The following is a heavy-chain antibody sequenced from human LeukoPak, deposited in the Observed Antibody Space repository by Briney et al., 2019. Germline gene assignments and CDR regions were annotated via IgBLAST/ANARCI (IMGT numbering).Heavy chain of an antibody. CDR2: ISGSSTTT. CDR1: GFTLSRYS. V-gene: IGHV3-48*02. J-gene: IGHJ3*02. CDR3: ARVPFAFDI. Sequence: GGSLRLSCVGSGFTLSRYSINWVRQAPGKGLEWVSYISGSSTTTYYADSVKGRFTISRDNAKNSLYLQMNSLRDEDTAVYYWARVPFAFDIWGQGIMVTVSS.